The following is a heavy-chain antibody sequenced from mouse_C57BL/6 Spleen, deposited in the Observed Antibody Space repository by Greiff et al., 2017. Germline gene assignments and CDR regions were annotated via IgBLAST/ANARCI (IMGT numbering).Heavy chain of an antibody. CDR2: LDPKSGGT. V-gene: IGHV1-72*01. Sequence: QVQLQQSGAELVKPGASVKLSCKASGYTFPSDWMHWVKQRPGRGLEWIGRLDPKSGGTKYTEKFKGNATLTVDKPSSTAYMQLSSLTSEDSAVYYCARWGTTVVAGDDMGYWGQGASVTVAS. D-gene: IGHD1-1*01. CDR3: ARWGTTVVAGDDMGY. CDR1: GYTFPSDW. J-gene: IGHJ4*01.